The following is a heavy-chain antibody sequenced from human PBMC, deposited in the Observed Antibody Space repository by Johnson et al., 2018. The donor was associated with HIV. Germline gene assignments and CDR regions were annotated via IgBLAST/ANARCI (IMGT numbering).Heavy chain of an antibody. V-gene: IGHV3-30*02. CDR3: ARDRARYYDSSGYYYDAFDI. Sequence: QVQLVESGGGVVQPGGSLRLSCAASGFTFSIYGMHWVRQAPGKGLEWVAFIRYDGSNKYYADSVKGRFTISRDNSKNTLYLQMKSLRAEDTAVYYCARDRARYYDSSGYYYDAFDIWGQGTMVTVSS. CDR2: IRYDGSNK. CDR1: GFTFSIYG. J-gene: IGHJ3*02. D-gene: IGHD3-22*01.